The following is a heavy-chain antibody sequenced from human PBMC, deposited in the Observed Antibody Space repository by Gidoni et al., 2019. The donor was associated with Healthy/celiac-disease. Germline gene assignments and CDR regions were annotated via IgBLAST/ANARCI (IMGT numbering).Heavy chain of an antibody. J-gene: IGHJ4*02. CDR1: GGSISSSSYY. CDR2: IYYSGST. Sequence: QLQLQESGPGLVKPSETLSLTCTVSGGSISSSSYYWGWIRQPPGKGLEWIGSIYYSGSTSYNPSLKSRVTISVDTSKNQFSLKLSSVTAADTAVYYCARHIPARARGRERYYFDYWGQGTLVTVSS. D-gene: IGHD1-26*01. V-gene: IGHV4-39*01. CDR3: ARHIPARARGRERYYFDY.